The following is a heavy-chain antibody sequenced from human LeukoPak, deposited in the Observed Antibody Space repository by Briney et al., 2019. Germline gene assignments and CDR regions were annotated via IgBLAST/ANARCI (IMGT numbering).Heavy chain of an antibody. CDR2: INGDGDTA. D-gene: IGHD2-2*01. CDR1: GFAFDDYA. J-gene: IGHJ6*02. Sequence: PGGSLRLSCAASGFAFDDYAMHWVRQGPGKGLEWVSLINGDGDTAFYADSVRGRFTISRDNRRKSLYLQMTSLRPEDTALYYCTKDISRYGRGTSGAYYGLDVWGQGTTVTVSS. CDR3: TKDISRYGRGTSGAYYGLDV. V-gene: IGHV3-43*02.